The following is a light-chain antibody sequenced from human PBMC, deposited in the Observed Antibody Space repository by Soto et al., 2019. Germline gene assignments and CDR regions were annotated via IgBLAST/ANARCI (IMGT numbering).Light chain of an antibody. Sequence: QSVLTQPPSASGSPGQSVTISCTGTSSVVGGYDFVSWYQQHPGKAPKLMIHEVSKRPSGVPDRFSGSKSGNTASLTVSGLQAEDEADYYCSSYAGSNNYVFGTGTKVTVL. CDR1: SSVVGGYDF. CDR3: SSYAGSNNYV. CDR2: EVS. J-gene: IGLJ1*01. V-gene: IGLV2-8*01.